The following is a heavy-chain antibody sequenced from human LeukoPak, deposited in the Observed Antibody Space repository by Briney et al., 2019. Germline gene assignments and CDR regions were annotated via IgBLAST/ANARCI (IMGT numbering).Heavy chain of an antibody. CDR1: GFTFSSYG. CDR3: ARDPGHSGWYGDY. CDR2: IWYDGSNK. D-gene: IGHD6-19*01. Sequence: GGSLRLSCAASGFTFSSYGMRWVRQAPGKGLEWVSIIWYDGSNKYYADSVKGRFTISKDNSKNTLYLQMNSLRVEDTAVYYCARDPGHSGWYGDYWGQGTLVTVSS. V-gene: IGHV3-33*01. J-gene: IGHJ4*02.